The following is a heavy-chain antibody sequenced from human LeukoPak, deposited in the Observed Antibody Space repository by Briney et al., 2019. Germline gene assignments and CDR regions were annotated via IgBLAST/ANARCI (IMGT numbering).Heavy chain of an antibody. CDR1: GYTFTGYY. J-gene: IGHJ4*02. CDR3: ARVFGRQTIDY. V-gene: IGHV1-2*02. CDR2: INPNSGGT. Sequence: ASVKVSCKASGYTFTGYYMHWVRQAPGQGLEWMGWINPNSGGTNYAQKFQGRVTMTRDTSTRTVYMELSSLRSEDTAVYYCARVFGRQTIDYWGQGTLVTVSS. D-gene: IGHD1/OR15-1a*01.